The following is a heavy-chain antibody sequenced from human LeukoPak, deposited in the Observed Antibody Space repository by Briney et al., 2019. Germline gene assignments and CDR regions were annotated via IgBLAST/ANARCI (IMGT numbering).Heavy chain of an antibody. CDR2: IYSGGNT. CDR1: GGSISSYY. Sequence: SETLSLTCTVSGGSISSYYWSWIRQPAGKGLEWIGRIYSGGNTNYNPSLKSRVTMSVDTSKNQFSLKLSSVTAADTAVCYCARGSVITFGGVTQTGGNWFDPWGQGTLVTVSS. D-gene: IGHD3-16*01. CDR3: ARGSVITFGGVTQTGGNWFDP. J-gene: IGHJ5*02. V-gene: IGHV4-4*07.